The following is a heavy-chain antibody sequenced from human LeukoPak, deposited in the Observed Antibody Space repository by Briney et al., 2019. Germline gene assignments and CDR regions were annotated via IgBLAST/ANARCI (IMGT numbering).Heavy chain of an antibody. CDR1: GGSISSTSYY. J-gene: IGHJ4*02. CDR2: IYYSGST. CDR3: AGSSSWYYFDS. D-gene: IGHD6-13*01. Sequence: PSETLSLTCTVSGGSISSTSYYWGWLRQPPGKGLEWIGTIYYSGSTYYNPSLKSRVTISVDTSNNQFSLKLSSVTAADTAVYYCAGSSSWYYFDSWGQGTLVTVSS. V-gene: IGHV4-39*01.